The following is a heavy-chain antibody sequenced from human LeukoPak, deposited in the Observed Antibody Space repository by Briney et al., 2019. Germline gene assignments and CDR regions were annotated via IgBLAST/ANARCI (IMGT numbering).Heavy chain of an antibody. CDR2: INHSGST. CDR3: AYSSSWATRAFDY. V-gene: IGHV4-34*01. J-gene: IGHJ4*02. CDR1: GGSFSGYY. Sequence: SETLSLTCAVYGGSFSGYYWSWIRQPPGKGLEWIGEINHSGSTNYNPSLKSRVTISVDTSKNQFSLKLGSVTAADTAVYYCAYSSSWATRAFDYWGQGTLVTVSS. D-gene: IGHD6-13*01.